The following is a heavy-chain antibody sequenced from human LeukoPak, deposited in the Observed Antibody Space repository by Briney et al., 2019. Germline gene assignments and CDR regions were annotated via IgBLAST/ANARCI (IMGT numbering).Heavy chain of an antibody. CDR1: GFTFNSYG. V-gene: IGHV3-23*01. J-gene: IGHJ5*02. Sequence: GGSLRLSCAASGFTFNSYGMTWVRQAPGKGLEWVSSISGSGGSTYYADSVKGRFTISRDNSENTVYPQMNSLRAEDTAVYYCAKGMSWFDPWGQGTQVTVSS. CDR2: ISGSGGST. CDR3: AKGMSWFDP.